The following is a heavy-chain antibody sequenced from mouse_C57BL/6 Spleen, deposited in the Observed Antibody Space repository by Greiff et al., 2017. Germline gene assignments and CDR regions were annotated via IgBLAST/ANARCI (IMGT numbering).Heavy chain of an antibody. CDR3: ARSGYYYGSTSYWYFDV. J-gene: IGHJ1*03. CDR2: IYPRDGST. CDR1: GYTFTSYD. D-gene: IGHD1-1*01. V-gene: IGHV1-85*01. Sequence: VQLQQSGPELVKPGASVKLSCKASGYTFTSYDINWVKQRPGQGLEWIGWIYPRDGSTKYNEKFKGKATLTVDTSSSTAYMELHSLTSEDSAVYFCARSGYYYGSTSYWYFDVWGTGTTVTVSS.